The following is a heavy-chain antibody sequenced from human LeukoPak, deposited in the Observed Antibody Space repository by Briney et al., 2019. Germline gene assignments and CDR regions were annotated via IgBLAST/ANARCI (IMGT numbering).Heavy chain of an antibody. CDR2: ISGSGGST. CDR3: AKDMIRSSSLGPEGPFDY. J-gene: IGHJ4*02. D-gene: IGHD6-13*01. CDR1: GFTFSSYA. Sequence: GGSLRLSCAASGFTFSSYAMHWVRQAPGKGLEWVSAISGSGGSTYYADSVKGRFTISRDNSKNTLYLQMNSLRAEDTAVYYCAKDMIRSSSLGPEGPFDYWGQGTLVTVSS. V-gene: IGHV3-23*01.